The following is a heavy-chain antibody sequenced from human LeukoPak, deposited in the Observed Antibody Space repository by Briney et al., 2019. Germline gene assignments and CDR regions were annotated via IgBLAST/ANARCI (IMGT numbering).Heavy chain of an antibody. Sequence: GGSLRLSCAGSGFTFSSYGIHWVRQAPGKGLEWLAVISYDGKNTYYTDSVKGRFTISRDNSKDTVFLQMNSLRAEDTAVYYCARVERYYDILTGPWDWGQGTLVTVSS. CDR3: ARVERYYDILTGPWD. CDR2: ISYDGKNT. J-gene: IGHJ4*02. CDR1: GFTFSSYG. V-gene: IGHV3-30*03. D-gene: IGHD3-9*01.